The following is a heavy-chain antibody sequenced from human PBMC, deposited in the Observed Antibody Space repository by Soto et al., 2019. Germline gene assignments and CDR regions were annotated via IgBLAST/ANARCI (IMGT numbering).Heavy chain of an antibody. CDR3: AALSIMGATRFDY. D-gene: IGHD1-26*01. V-gene: IGHV1-58*01. Sequence: SVKVSCKASGFTFTSSAVQWVRQARGQRLEWIGWIVVGSGNTNYAQKFQERVTITRDMSTSTAYMELSSLRSEDTAVYYCAALSIMGATRFDYWGQGTLVTVSS. CDR2: IVVGSGNT. J-gene: IGHJ4*02. CDR1: GFTFTSSA.